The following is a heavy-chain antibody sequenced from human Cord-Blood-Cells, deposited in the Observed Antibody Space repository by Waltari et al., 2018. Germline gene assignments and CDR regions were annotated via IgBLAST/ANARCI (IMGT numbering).Heavy chain of an antibody. V-gene: IGHV4-34*01. CDR3: ASVRGYDFWSGYFNWFDP. CDR2: INHSGST. Sequence: QVQLQQWGAGLLKPSETLSLTCAVYGGSFRGYYWSWIRQPPGKGLEWIGEINHSGSTNYNPSLKSRVTISVDTSKNQFSLKLSSVTAADTAVYYCASVRGYDFWSGYFNWFDPWGQGTLVTVSS. D-gene: IGHD3-3*01. J-gene: IGHJ5*02. CDR1: GGSFRGYY.